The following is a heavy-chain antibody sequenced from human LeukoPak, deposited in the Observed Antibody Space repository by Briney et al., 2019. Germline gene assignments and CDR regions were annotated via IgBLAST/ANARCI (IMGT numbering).Heavy chain of an antibody. CDR2: INHSGST. Sequence: SETLSLTCAVYGGSFSGYYWSWIRQPPGKGLEWIGEINHSGSTNYNPSLKSRVTISVDTSKNQFSLKLGSVTAADTAVYYCARASQQLSLGYWGQGTLVTVSS. CDR1: GGSFSGYY. CDR3: ARASQQLSLGY. V-gene: IGHV4-34*01. J-gene: IGHJ4*02. D-gene: IGHD6-13*01.